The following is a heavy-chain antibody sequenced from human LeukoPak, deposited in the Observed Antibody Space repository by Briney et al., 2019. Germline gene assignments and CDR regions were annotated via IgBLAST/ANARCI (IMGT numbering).Heavy chain of an antibody. CDR1: SGSISTSNYY. CDR2: IYYSGST. CDR3: ASSSTLTTYAFDI. J-gene: IGHJ3*02. Sequence: SETLSLTCTVSSGSISTSNYYWSWVRQPPGKGLEWIGYIYYSGSTNYNPSLKSRVTMSVDTSKNQFSLKVSSVIAADTAVYYCASSSTLTTYAFDIWGQGTMVTVSS. V-gene: IGHV4-61*01. D-gene: IGHD4-17*01.